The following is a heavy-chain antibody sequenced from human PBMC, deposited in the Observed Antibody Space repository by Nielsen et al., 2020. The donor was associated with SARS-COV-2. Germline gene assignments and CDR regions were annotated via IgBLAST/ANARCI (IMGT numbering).Heavy chain of an antibody. Sequence: GESLKISCAASGFTFSDYYMSWIRQAPGKGLEWVSYISTSGSTKDYADSVKGRFTISRDNAKNSLYLQMNSLRAEDTAVYYCGYCTSTRCFAGGYFDYRGQGTLVTVSS. J-gene: IGHJ4*02. CDR2: ISTSGSTK. CDR1: GFTFSDYY. D-gene: IGHD2-2*01. CDR3: GYCTSTRCFAGGYFDY. V-gene: IGHV3-11*04.